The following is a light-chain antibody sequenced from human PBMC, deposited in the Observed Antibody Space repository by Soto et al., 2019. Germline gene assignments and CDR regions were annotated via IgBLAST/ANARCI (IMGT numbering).Light chain of an antibody. CDR2: AAS. V-gene: IGKV3-20*01. Sequence: EIVLTQSPGTLSLSPGEGATLSCRASQSFSSSYLGWYQQKPGQAPRLLIYAASSRATGIPDRFSGSGSGADFTLTISRLEPEDFAVYYCQQYGSSPRTFAQGTQ. CDR3: QQYGSSPRT. CDR1: QSFSSSY. J-gene: IGKJ1*01.